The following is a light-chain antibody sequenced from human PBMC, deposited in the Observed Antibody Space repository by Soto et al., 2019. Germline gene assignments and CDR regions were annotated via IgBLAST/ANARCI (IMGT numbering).Light chain of an antibody. Sequence: EIVLTQSPATLSLSPGERATLFCRASQSIGGFLAWYQHKPGQAPRLLIYGASSRATGTPDRFSGSGSGTDFSLSISSLEPEDFAVYYCQQRSNWPLTFGGGTKVDIK. CDR2: GAS. V-gene: IGKV3-11*01. J-gene: IGKJ4*01. CDR3: QQRSNWPLT. CDR1: QSIGGF.